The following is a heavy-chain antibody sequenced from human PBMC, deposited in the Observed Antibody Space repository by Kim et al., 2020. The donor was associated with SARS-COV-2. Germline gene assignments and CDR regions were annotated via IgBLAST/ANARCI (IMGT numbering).Heavy chain of an antibody. J-gene: IGHJ6*02. V-gene: IGHV1-69*13. CDR3: ARDAHNLYYYYGMDV. D-gene: IGHD1-1*01. Sequence: SVKVSCKASGGTFSSYAISWVRQAPGQGLEWMGGIIPIFGTANYAQKFQGRVTIIADESTSTAYMELSSLRSEDTAVYYCARDAHNLYYYYGMDVWGQGTTVTVSS. CDR2: IIPIFGTA. CDR1: GGTFSSYA.